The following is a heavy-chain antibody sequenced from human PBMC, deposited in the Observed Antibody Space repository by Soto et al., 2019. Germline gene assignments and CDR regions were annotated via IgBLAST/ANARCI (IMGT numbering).Heavy chain of an antibody. CDR2: IRSKANSYAT. J-gene: IGHJ6*03. V-gene: IGHV3-73*01. CDR3: ARDAGIGYSSSFSRYYYYYMDV. Sequence: GGSLRLSCAASGFTFSGSAMHWVRQASGKGLEWVGRIRSKANSYATAYAASVKGRFTISRDDSKNTAYLQMNSLKTEDTAVYYCARDAGIGYSSSFSRYYYYYMDVWGKGTTVTVSS. CDR1: GFTFSGSA. D-gene: IGHD6-6*01.